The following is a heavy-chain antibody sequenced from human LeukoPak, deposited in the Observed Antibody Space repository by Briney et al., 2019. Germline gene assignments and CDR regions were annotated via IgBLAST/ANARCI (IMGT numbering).Heavy chain of an antibody. J-gene: IGHJ4*02. CDR1: GGSISSGGYS. CDR3: ARGTNQAVYGSGSYYFDY. Sequence: SETLSLTCAVSGGSISSGGYSWSWIRQPPGKGLEWIGYIYHSGSTYYNPSLKSRVTISVDRSKNQFSLKLSSVTAADTAVYYSARGTNQAVYGSGSYYFDYWGQGTLVTVSS. D-gene: IGHD3-10*01. V-gene: IGHV4-30-2*01. CDR2: IYHSGST.